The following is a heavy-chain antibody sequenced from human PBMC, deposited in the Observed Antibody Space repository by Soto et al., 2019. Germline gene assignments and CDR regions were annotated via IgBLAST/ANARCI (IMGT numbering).Heavy chain of an antibody. D-gene: IGHD3-22*01. CDR1: GYTFTSYY. CDR3: ARDPRPYDSSGYYLGLYGMDV. J-gene: IGHJ6*02. V-gene: IGHV1-46*01. CDR2: INPSGGST. Sequence: ASVKVSCKASGYTFTSYYMHWVRQAPGQGLGWMGIINPSGGSTSYAQKFQGRVTMTRDTSTSTVYMELSSLRSEDTAVYYCARDPRPYDSSGYYLGLYGMDVWGQGTTVTVSS.